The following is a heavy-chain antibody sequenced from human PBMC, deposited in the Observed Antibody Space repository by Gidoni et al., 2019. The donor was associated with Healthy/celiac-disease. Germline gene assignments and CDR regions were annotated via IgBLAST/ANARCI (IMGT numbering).Heavy chain of an antibody. CDR3: ARVPKPQLGYCSGGSCYRGLDY. Sequence: QLQLQESVPGLVMPSETLSLTCTVSGGSISSSCHYWAWISQPPGKGLEWVGSIYYSWSNYYNPSLKGRVTISVDTSKNQFSLKMSSVTAADTAVYYCARVPKPQLGYCSGGSCYRGLDYWGQGTLVTVSS. V-gene: IGHV4-39*07. D-gene: IGHD2-15*01. J-gene: IGHJ4*02. CDR1: GGSISSSCHY. CDR2: IYYSWSN.